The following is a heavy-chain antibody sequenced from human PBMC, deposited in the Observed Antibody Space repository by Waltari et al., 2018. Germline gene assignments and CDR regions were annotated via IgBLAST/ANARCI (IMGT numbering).Heavy chain of an antibody. CDR3: AKIAQGSSPDY. V-gene: IGHV3-30*18. CDR1: GFTFSSYG. CDR2: IADDGSNK. J-gene: IGHJ4*02. D-gene: IGHD3-10*01. Sequence: QVQLVESGGGVVQPGRSLRLSCAASGFTFSSYGLHWVRQAPGKGLEWGAVIADDGSNKYYADSVKGRFTISRDKSKNTLYLQMNSLRAEDTAVYYCAKIAQGSSPDYWGQGTLVTVSS.